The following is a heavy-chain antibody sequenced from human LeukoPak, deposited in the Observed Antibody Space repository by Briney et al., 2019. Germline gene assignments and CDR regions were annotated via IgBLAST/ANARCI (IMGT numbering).Heavy chain of an antibody. D-gene: IGHD2-15*01. CDR1: GFTFSSYG. Sequence: GGSLRLSCAASGFTFSSYGMHWVRQAPGKGLEWVAVISYDGSNKYYADSVKGRFTISRDNSKNTLYLQMNSLRAEETAVYYCAKLGYCSGGSCSQNDAFDIWGQGTMVIVSS. CDR2: ISYDGSNK. V-gene: IGHV3-30*18. J-gene: IGHJ3*02. CDR3: AKLGYCSGGSCSQNDAFDI.